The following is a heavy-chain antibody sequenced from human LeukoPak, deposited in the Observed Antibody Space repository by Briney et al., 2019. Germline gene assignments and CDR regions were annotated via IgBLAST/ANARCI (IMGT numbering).Heavy chain of an antibody. CDR1: GYTFTGYY. CDR2: INPNSGGT. Sequence: ASVKVSCKASGYTFTGYYMHWVRQAPGQGLEWMGWINPNSGGTNYAQKFQGRVIMTRDTSISTAYMELSRLRSDDTAVYYCARVVPAAISDAFDIWGQGTMVTVSS. D-gene: IGHD2-2*01. CDR3: ARVVPAAISDAFDI. V-gene: IGHV1-2*02. J-gene: IGHJ3*02.